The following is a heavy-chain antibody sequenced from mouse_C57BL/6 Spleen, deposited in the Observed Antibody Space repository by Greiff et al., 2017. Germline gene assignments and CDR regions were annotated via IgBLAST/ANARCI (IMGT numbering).Heavy chain of an antibody. CDR1: GYTFTDYG. Sequence: QVHVQQSGAELVRPGASVTLSCKASGYTFTDYGMHWVKQTPGHGLEWIGAIYPETGGTAYNQKFKGKAILTADKSSSTAYMELRSLTSEDSAVYYGTLIYDGNPSYAMDYWGQGTSVTVAS. D-gene: IGHD2-1*01. J-gene: IGHJ4*01. CDR3: TLIYDGNPSYAMDY. V-gene: IGHV1-15*01. CDR2: IYPETGGT.